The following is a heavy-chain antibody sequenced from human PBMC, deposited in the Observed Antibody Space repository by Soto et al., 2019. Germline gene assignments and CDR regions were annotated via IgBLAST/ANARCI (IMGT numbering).Heavy chain of an antibody. CDR1: GYTLTSYG. J-gene: IGHJ6*02. Sequence: GASVKVSCKASGYTLTSYGISWVRQAPGQGLEWMGWISAYNGNTNYAQKLQGRVTMTTDTSTSTAYMELRGLRSDDTAVYYCARDREGIAARQHYYYGMDVWGQGTTVTVSS. V-gene: IGHV1-18*01. D-gene: IGHD6-6*01. CDR2: ISAYNGNT. CDR3: ARDREGIAARQHYYYGMDV.